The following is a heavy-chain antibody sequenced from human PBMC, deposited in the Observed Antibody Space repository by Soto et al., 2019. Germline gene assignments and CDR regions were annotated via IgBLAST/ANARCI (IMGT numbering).Heavy chain of an antibody. V-gene: IGHV1-18*01. CDR1: GYTFTSYG. J-gene: IGHJ2*01. CDR2: ISAYNGNT. Sequence: ASVKVSCKASGYTFTSYGISWVRQAPGQGLEWMGWISAYNGNTNYAQKLQGRVTMTTDTSTSTAYMELRSLRSDGTAVYYCARPASCSGGSCYLGEDYWCCDLWVRGTLVTVSS. CDR3: ARPASCSGGSCYLGEDYWCCDL. D-gene: IGHD2-15*01.